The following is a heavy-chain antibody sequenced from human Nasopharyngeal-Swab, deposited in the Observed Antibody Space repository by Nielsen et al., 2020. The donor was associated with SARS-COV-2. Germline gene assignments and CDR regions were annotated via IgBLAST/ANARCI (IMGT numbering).Heavy chain of an antibody. J-gene: IGHJ5*02. CDR3: AKDIRGYYDFSP. CDR1: GFTFSKFW. Sequence: ESRKISGAASGFTFSKFWMNWVRQAPGKGLEWVANIKEDGSEAHYVGSVRGRFTISRDNAENSLYLQMNSLRAEDTAVYYCAKDIRGYYDFSPWGLGTLVTVAS. V-gene: IGHV3-7*03. D-gene: IGHD3-3*01. CDR2: IKEDGSEA.